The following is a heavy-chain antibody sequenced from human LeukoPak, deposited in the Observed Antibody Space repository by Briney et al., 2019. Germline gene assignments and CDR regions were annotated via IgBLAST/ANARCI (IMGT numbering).Heavy chain of an antibody. Sequence: SETLSLTCTVSGGSISSYYWSWIRQPAGKGLEWIGRIYTSGSTNYNPSLKSRVTMSVDTSKNQFSLKLSSVTAADTAMYYCTREAGNTQYFDYWGQGTLVTVSS. D-gene: IGHD1-1*01. CDR2: IYTSGST. V-gene: IGHV4-4*07. J-gene: IGHJ4*02. CDR1: GGSISSYY. CDR3: TREAGNTQYFDY.